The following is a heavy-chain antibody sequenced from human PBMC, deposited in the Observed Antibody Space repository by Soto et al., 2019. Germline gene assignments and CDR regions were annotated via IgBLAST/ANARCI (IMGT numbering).Heavy chain of an antibody. J-gene: IGHJ5*02. Sequence: SETLSLTCTVSGGSISSSSYYWGWIRQPPGKGLEWIGSIYYSGSTYYNPSLKSRVTISVDTSKNQFSLKLSSVTAADTAVYYCARHQDPHIPVVWFDPWGQGTLVTVSS. V-gene: IGHV4-39*01. CDR3: ARHQDPHIPVVWFDP. CDR1: GGSISSSSYY. CDR2: IYYSGST. D-gene: IGHD2-21*01.